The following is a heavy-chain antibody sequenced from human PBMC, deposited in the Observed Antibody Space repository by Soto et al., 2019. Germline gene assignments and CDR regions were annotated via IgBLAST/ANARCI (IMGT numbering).Heavy chain of an antibody. Sequence: SETLSLTCAVYGGSFSGYYWSWIRQPPGKGLEWIGEINHSGSTNYNPSLKSRVTISVDTSKNQFSLKRSSVTAADTAVYYCARGMRDIAAAGTNYYYGMDVWGQGTTVTVSS. V-gene: IGHV4-34*01. D-gene: IGHD6-13*01. J-gene: IGHJ6*02. CDR1: GGSFSGYY. CDR3: ARGMRDIAAAGTNYYYGMDV. CDR2: INHSGST.